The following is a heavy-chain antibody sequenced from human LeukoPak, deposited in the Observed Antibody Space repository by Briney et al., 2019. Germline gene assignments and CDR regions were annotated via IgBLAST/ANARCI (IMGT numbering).Heavy chain of an antibody. CDR1: GFTFSTSW. Sequence: PGGSLRLSCAASGFTFSTSWMHWVRHAPGEGLVWVSRMNSDGTTRNYADSVEGRFTISRDNAKNTLYLQLNSLTAEDTAVYYCARAGYYRFDYWGQGTLVTVAS. J-gene: IGHJ4*02. V-gene: IGHV3-74*01. CDR2: MNSDGTTR. CDR3: ARAGYYRFDY. D-gene: IGHD2-21*01.